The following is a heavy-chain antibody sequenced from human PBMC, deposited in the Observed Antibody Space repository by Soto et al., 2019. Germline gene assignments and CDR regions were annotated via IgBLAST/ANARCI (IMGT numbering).Heavy chain of an antibody. V-gene: IGHV3-21*01. CDR3: ASDSTDTAMVNFDY. CDR2: ISSSSSYI. J-gene: IGHJ4*02. D-gene: IGHD5-18*01. Sequence: PGGSLRLSCAASGFTFSSYSMNWVRQAPGKGLEWVSSISSSSSYIYYADSVKGRFTISRDNAKNSLYLQMNSLRAEDAAVYYCASDSTDTAMVNFDYWGQGTLVTVSS. CDR1: GFTFSSYS.